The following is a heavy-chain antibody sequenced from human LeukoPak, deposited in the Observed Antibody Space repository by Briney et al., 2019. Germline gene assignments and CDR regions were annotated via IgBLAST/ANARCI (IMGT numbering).Heavy chain of an antibody. CDR3: AREEGGYFDY. CDR2: ITGSFYI. V-gene: IGHV3-21*04. Sequence: PGGSLRLSCAASGFTFTAFTMNWVRQAPGKGLEWVSSITGSFYIFQADSVKGRFTISRDNAKNSLYLQMSSLRAEDTALYYCAREEGGYFDYWGQGTLVTVSS. D-gene: IGHD3-16*01. J-gene: IGHJ4*02. CDR1: GFTFTAFT.